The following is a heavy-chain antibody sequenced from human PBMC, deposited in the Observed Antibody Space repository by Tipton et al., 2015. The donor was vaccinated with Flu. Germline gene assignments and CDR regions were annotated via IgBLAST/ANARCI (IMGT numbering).Heavy chain of an antibody. CDR1: GITLSTFA. CDR2: ISGRGDRT. J-gene: IGHJ5*02. Sequence: SLRLSCATSGITLSTFAMSWVRQAPGKGLECVSIISGRGDRTYVADSVKGRFAISRDNAKNSLYLQMNSLRDDDTAVYYCARVSKNWFDPWGQGTLVTVSS. CDR3: ARVSKNWFDP. V-gene: IGHV3-23*01.